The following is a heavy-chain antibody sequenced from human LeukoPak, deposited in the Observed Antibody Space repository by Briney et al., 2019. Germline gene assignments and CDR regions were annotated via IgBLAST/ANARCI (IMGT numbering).Heavy chain of an antibody. V-gene: IGHV4-61*01. Sequence: PSETLCLTCAVSGGSISSDSYCWSWIRQPPGKGLESIGYIYYSGSTKYNPSLKSRVTISVDTSKNQFSLKLSSVTAADTAVYYCARSLPSGSTPIDYWGQGTLVTVSS. CDR2: IYYSGST. J-gene: IGHJ4*02. CDR1: GGSISSDSYC. CDR3: ARSLPSGSTPIDY. D-gene: IGHD1-26*01.